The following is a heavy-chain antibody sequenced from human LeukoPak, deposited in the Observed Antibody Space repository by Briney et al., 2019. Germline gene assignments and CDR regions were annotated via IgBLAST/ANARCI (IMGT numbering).Heavy chain of an antibody. Sequence: GEPLKISCKGSGDSFSDSWIESGLQMPGKGLEWMGIIYPGDSDTRYSPSFQGQVTISADKSISTAYLQWSSLKASDTAMYYAARKTKHDSPASDWGQGTLVTVSS. CDR2: IYPGDSDT. D-gene: IGHD3-3*01. J-gene: IGHJ4*02. CDR1: GDSFSDSW. V-gene: IGHV5-51*01. CDR3: ARKTKHDSPASD.